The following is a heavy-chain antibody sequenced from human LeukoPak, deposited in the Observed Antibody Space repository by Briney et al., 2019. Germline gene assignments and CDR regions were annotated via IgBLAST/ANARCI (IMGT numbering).Heavy chain of an antibody. Sequence: SETLSLTCAVYGGSFSGYYWSWIRQPPGKGLEWIGEINHSGSTNYNPSLNSRVTISRDTSKNQFSLQLNSVISEDTAVYYCARDPYGWTAFDIWGQGTMVTVSS. D-gene: IGHD3-10*01. V-gene: IGHV4-34*01. CDR2: INHSGST. J-gene: IGHJ3*02. CDR1: GGSFSGYY. CDR3: ARDPYGWTAFDI.